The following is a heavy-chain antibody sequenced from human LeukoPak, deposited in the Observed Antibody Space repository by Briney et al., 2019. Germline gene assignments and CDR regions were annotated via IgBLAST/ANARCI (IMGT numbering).Heavy chain of an antibody. CDR1: GFTFSSYW. D-gene: IGHD5-24*01. Sequence: GGSLRLSCAASGFTFSSYWMIWVRQAPGKGLEWVANIKQDGSEKNYVDFVKGRFTISRDNAKNSLDLQMNSLRAEDTAMYYCARARGDGYQWYFDLWGRGTLVTVSS. CDR3: ARARGDGYQWYFDL. J-gene: IGHJ2*01. V-gene: IGHV3-7*01. CDR2: IKQDGSEK.